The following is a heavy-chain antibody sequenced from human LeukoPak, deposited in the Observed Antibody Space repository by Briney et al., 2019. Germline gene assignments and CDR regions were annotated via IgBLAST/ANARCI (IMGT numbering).Heavy chain of an antibody. CDR2: IYSGGST. CDR1: GFTVSSNY. V-gene: IGHV3-53*01. CDR3: AKAPVYYYDSSGSDY. D-gene: IGHD3-22*01. Sequence: PGGSLRLSCAASGFTVSSNYMSWVRQAPGKGLEWVSVIYSGGSTYYADSVKGRFTISRDNSKNTLYLQMNSLRAEDTAVYYCAKAPVYYYDSSGSDYWGQGTLVTVSS. J-gene: IGHJ4*02.